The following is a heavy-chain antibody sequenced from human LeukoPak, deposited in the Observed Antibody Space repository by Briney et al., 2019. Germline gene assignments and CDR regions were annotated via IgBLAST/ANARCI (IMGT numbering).Heavy chain of an antibody. V-gene: IGHV5-51*01. CDR1: GYSFSTYW. CDR2: IDPGDSDT. D-gene: IGHD3-22*01. J-gene: IGHJ4*02. Sequence: GESLKISCKGSGYSFSTYWIGCVRQMPGKGLEWMGSIDPGDSDTRYSPSFQGQVTISADKSITTAYLQWSSLKASDTAMYYCARLKDVGIYYDSSGYLDYWGQGTLVSVSA. CDR3: ARLKDVGIYYDSSGYLDY.